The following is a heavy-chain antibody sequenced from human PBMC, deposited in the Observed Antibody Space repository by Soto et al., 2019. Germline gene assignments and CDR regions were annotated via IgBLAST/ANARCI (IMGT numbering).Heavy chain of an antibody. CDR2: INAGNGNT. J-gene: IGHJ5*02. CDR1: GYTFTSYA. D-gene: IGHD3-10*01. V-gene: IGHV1-3*01. CDR3: ARGGVRGVIFGNWFDP. Sequence: GASVKVSCKASGYTFTSYAMHWVRQAPGQRLEWMGWINAGNGNTKYSQKFQGRVTITRDTSASTAYMELSSLRSEDTAVYYCARGGVRGVIFGNWFDPWGQGTLVTVSS.